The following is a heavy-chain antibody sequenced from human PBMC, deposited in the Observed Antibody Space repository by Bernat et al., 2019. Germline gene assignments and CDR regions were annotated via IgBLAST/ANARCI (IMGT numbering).Heavy chain of an antibody. Sequence: QVQLVQSGAEVKKPGASVKVSCKASGYTFTSYYMHWVRQAPGQGLEWMGIINPSGGSTSYAQKCQGRDTMTRDTSTSTVYMELSSLISEDTAVYYCASTLIVVPAAMGWFDPWGQGTLVTVSS. V-gene: IGHV1-46*03. CDR3: ASTLIVVPAAMGWFDP. CDR1: GYTFTSYY. J-gene: IGHJ5*02. D-gene: IGHD2-2*01. CDR2: INPSGGST.